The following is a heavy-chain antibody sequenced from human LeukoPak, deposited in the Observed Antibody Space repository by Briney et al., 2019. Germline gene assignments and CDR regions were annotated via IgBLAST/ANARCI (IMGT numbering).Heavy chain of an antibody. V-gene: IGHV4-34*01. J-gene: IGHJ2*01. CDR2: INHSGST. Sequence: PSETLSLTCAVYVGSFSGYFWSWVRQPPGKGLEWIGEINHSGSTNYNPSLKSRVTISLDASKSQFSLKLSSVAAADTAVYSCARRIGYSSAWPHWYFDLWGRGTLVTVSS. D-gene: IGHD6-19*01. CDR3: ARRIGYSSAWPHWYFDL. CDR1: VGSFSGYF.